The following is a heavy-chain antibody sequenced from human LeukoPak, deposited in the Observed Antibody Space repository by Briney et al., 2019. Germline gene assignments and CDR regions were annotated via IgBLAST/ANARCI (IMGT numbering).Heavy chain of an antibody. D-gene: IGHD2-2*02. J-gene: IGHJ6*02. CDR1: GFTFDDYA. Sequence: PGRSLRLSGAASGFTFDDYAMHWVRQAPGKGLEWVSGISWNSGSIGYADSVKGRFTISRDNAKNSLYLQMNSLRAEDTALYYCAKDIGCSSTTCYTSRNYGMDVWGQGTTVTVSS. CDR3: AKDIGCSSTTCYTSRNYGMDV. V-gene: IGHV3-9*01. CDR2: ISWNSGSI.